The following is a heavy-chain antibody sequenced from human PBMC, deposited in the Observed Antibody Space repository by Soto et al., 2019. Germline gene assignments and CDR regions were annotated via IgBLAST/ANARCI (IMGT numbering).Heavy chain of an antibody. CDR2: IYYSGST. CDR3: ARGTREFAP. CDR1: GGSISSSSYY. J-gene: IGHJ5*02. Sequence: SETLSLTCTVSGGSISSSSYYWSWIRQPPGKGLEWIGYIYYSGSTNYNPSLKSRVTISVDTSKNQFSLKLSSVTAADTAVYYCARGTREFAPWGQGTLVTVSS. V-gene: IGHV4-61*05. D-gene: IGHD1-1*01.